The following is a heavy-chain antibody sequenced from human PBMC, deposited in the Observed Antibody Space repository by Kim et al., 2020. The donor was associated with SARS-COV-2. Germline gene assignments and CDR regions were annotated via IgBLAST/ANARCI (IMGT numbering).Heavy chain of an antibody. CDR3: ASRRYTGTYYYFDY. Sequence: GGSLRLSCAASGFTFSSYWMHWVRQAPGKGLVWVSRINSGGGTTSYADSVKGRFTISRDNAKSTLYLQMNSLRADDTAVYYCASRRYTGTYYYFDYWGQG. D-gene: IGHD1-26*01. J-gene: IGHJ4*02. CDR1: GFTFSSYW. CDR2: INSGGGTT. V-gene: IGHV3-74*01.